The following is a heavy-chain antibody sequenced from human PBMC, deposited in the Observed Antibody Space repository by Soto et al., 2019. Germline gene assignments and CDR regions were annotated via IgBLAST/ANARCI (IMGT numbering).Heavy chain of an antibody. CDR1: GYTFTNYF. CDR3: ARGVQLSFSDY. J-gene: IGHJ4*02. CDR2: INPSGGST. V-gene: IGHV1-46*01. D-gene: IGHD5-18*01. Sequence: QVQLVQSGAEVKKPGASVKISCKASGYTFTNYFMHWVRQAPGQGLEWMGIINPSGGSTSYAQKFQGRVTMTRDTSTRTVYMELSSLRSEDTAVYYCARGVQLSFSDYWGQGTLVTVSS.